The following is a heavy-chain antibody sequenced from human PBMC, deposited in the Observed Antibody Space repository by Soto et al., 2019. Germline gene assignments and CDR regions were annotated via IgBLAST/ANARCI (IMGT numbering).Heavy chain of an antibody. V-gene: IGHV1-69*13. CDR2: IIPIFGTA. J-gene: IGHJ5*02. D-gene: IGHD6-13*01. CDR3: ARGDIAAAGTSYNWFDP. CDR1: GGTFSSYA. Sequence: SVKVSCKASGGTFSSYAISWVRQAPGQGLEWMGGIIPIFGTANYAQKFQGRVTITADESTSTAYMELSSLRSEDTAVYYCARGDIAAAGTSYNWFDPWGQGTLVTVSS.